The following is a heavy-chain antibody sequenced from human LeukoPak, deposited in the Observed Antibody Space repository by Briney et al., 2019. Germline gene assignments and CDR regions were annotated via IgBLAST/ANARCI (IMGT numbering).Heavy chain of an antibody. D-gene: IGHD5-24*01. CDR3: ARGITAGGAIDY. J-gene: IGHJ4*02. Sequence: PGRSLRLSCAASGFTFSSYAMHWVRQAPGKGLEWVAVISYDGSNKYYADSVKGRFTISRDNSKNTLYLQMNSLRAEDTAVYYCARGITAGGAIDYWGQGTLVTVSS. V-gene: IGHV3-30-3*01. CDR1: GFTFSSYA. CDR2: ISYDGSNK.